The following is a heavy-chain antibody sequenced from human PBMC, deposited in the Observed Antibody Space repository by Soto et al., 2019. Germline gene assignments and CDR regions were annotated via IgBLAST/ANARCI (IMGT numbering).Heavy chain of an antibody. D-gene: IGHD4-17*01. Sequence: QLQLQESGPGLVKPSETLSLTCTVSGGSISSSSYYWGWIRQPPGKGLEWIGSIYYSGSTYYNPYLKRRVTISVDTSKNQFSLKLSSVTAADTAVYYCARQDDYGDFRSYWYFDLWGRGTLVTVSS. CDR2: IYYSGST. CDR1: GGSISSSSYY. V-gene: IGHV4-39*01. J-gene: IGHJ2*01. CDR3: ARQDDYGDFRSYWYFDL.